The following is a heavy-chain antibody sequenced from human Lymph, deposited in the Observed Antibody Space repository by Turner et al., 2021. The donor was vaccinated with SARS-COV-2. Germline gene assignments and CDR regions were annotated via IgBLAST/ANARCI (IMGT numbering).Heavy chain of an antibody. V-gene: IGHV3-43*02. D-gene: IGHD5-12*01. CDR3: AKEGLSGRRLQFVPYFAY. CDR1: GFTFDDYA. J-gene: IGHJ4*02. CDR2: ISGDGGST. Sequence: EVQLVESGGGVVQPGGSLRLSCAASGFTFDDYAMHWVRQAPGKGLEWVSLISGDGGSTYYADSVKGRFTISRDDSKNSLYLQINSLSTEDTALYYCAKEGLSGRRLQFVPYFAYWGQGTLVSVSS.